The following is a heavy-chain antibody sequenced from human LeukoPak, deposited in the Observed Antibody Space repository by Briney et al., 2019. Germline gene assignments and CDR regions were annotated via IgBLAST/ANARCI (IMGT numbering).Heavy chain of an antibody. CDR1: GFTFSTHW. Sequence: PGGPLRLSCAASGFTFSTHWMYWVRQAPGKELVWVSRISGDGSMTSYADSVKGRFTISRDNAEDTLFLQMTSLRVEDTALYFCASLLTPYHGSGGGGMDVWGQGTTVTVSS. J-gene: IGHJ6*02. V-gene: IGHV3-74*01. CDR2: ISGDGSMT. D-gene: IGHD3-10*01. CDR3: ASLLTPYHGSGGGGMDV.